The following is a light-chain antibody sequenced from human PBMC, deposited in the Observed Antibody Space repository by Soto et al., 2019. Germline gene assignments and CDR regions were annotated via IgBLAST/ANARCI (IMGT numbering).Light chain of an antibody. CDR1: ESVTNY. V-gene: IGKV3-20*01. J-gene: IGKJ1*01. Sequence: EIVLTQSPATLSLSPGERGTLSYRASESVTNYLAWYQQKPGQAPRLLIYGASNRATGIPDRFSGSGSGTDFTPTISRLEPEDFAVYYCQQYGSSGTFGQGTKVDIK. CDR3: QQYGSSGT. CDR2: GAS.